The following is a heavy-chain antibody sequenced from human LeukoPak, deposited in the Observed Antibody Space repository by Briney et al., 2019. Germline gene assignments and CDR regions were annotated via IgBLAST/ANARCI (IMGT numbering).Heavy chain of an antibody. D-gene: IGHD6-6*01. CDR1: GGSFSGYY. CDR3: GRDSSSSIDY. V-gene: IGHV4-34*01. CDR2: INHSGST. J-gene: IGHJ4*02. Sequence: PSETLSLTCAVYGGSFSGYYWSWIRQPPGKGLEWIGEINHSGSTNYNPSLKSRATISVDTSKNQFSLKLSSVTAAETAVYYCGRDSSSSIDYWGQGTLVTVSS.